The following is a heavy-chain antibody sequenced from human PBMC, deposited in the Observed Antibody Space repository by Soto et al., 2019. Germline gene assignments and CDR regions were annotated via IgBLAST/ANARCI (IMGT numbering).Heavy chain of an antibody. CDR1: GGTFSSYA. CDR2: IIPIFGTA. CDR3: ARAATVVTVGYYYYGMDV. J-gene: IGHJ6*02. D-gene: IGHD2-15*01. Sequence: ASVKVSCKASGGTFSSYAISWVRQAPGQGLEWMGGIIPIFGTANYAQKFQGRVTITADESTSTAYMELSSLRSEDTAVYYCARAATVVTVGYYYYGMDVWGQGTTVTVSS. V-gene: IGHV1-69*13.